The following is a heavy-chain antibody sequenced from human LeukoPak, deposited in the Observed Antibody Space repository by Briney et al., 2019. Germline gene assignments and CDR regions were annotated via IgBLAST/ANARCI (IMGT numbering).Heavy chain of an antibody. J-gene: IGHJ4*01. CDR1: GYTLTDLS. Sequence: ASVKVSCKVSGYTLTDLSMHWVRQPPGKGLEWMGGSDTEDGERIYAQKFQGRVTMSEDTSTDTAYMELSSLRSEDTAVYYCATVPVLFYDSSGYFPHYWAHGTLVTVSS. CDR2: SDTEDGER. CDR3: ATVPVLFYDSSGYFPHY. D-gene: IGHD3-22*01. V-gene: IGHV1-24*01.